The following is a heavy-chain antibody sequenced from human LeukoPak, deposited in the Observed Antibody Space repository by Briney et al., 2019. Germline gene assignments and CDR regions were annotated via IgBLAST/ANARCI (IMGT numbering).Heavy chain of an antibody. CDR2: ISDSGGST. Sequence: PGGSLRLSCAASGFTFSSYALSWVRQAPGKGLEWVSAISDSGGSTYYADYVKGRFTISRDTAKNTLFLQMNSLRAEDTAVYYCAREARVGGALQYWGQGTLVTVSS. CDR1: GFTFSSYA. J-gene: IGHJ4*02. D-gene: IGHD1-26*01. CDR3: AREARVGGALQY. V-gene: IGHV3-23*01.